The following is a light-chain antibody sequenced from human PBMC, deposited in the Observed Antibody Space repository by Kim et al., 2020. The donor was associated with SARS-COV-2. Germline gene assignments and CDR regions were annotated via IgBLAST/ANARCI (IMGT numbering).Light chain of an antibody. CDR1: QGISNY. CDR3: QKYNSALPIT. V-gene: IGKV1-27*01. Sequence: SGGDRVTITCRASQGISNYLAWYQQKPGKVPKLLIYAASTLQSGVPSRFSGSGSGTDFTLTISSLQPEDVATYYCQKYNSALPITFGQGTRLEIK. J-gene: IGKJ5*01. CDR2: AAS.